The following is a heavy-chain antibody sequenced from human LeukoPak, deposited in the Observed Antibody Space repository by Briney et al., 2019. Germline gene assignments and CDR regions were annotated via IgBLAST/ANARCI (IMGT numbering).Heavy chain of an antibody. CDR2: INTSGST. CDR3: AREGLGSGRGGDFDL. V-gene: IGHV4-61*02. CDR1: GGAISSGSYY. D-gene: IGHD2-15*01. Sequence: SETLSLTCTVSGGAISSGSYYWSWIRQPAGKGLEWIGRINTSGSTNYNPSLKSRVTISVDMSKNQFSLKLSSVTAADPAVYYCAREGLGSGRGGDFDLWGRGTLVTVS. J-gene: IGHJ2*01.